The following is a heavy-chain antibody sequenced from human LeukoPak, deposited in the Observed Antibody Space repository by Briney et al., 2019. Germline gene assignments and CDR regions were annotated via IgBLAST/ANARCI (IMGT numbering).Heavy chain of an antibody. CDR3: ARVNSYYYDSSGYYIFDY. J-gene: IGHJ4*02. Sequence: PSXTLSLTCTVSGGSISSYYWSWIRQPAGKGLEWIGRIYTSGSTNYNPSLKSRVTMSVDTSKNQFSLKLSSVTAADTAVYYCARVNSYYYDSSGYYIFDYWGQGTLVTVSS. D-gene: IGHD3-22*01. CDR1: GGSISSYY. CDR2: IYTSGST. V-gene: IGHV4-4*07.